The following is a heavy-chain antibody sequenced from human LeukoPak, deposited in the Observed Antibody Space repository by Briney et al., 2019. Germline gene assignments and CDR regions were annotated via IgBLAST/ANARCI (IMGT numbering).Heavy chain of an antibody. V-gene: IGHV3-48*04. CDR3: ARGSVVPAAIGGYYFDY. CDR1: GFTFSSYW. CDR2: ISSSGSTI. J-gene: IGHJ4*02. Sequence: GGSLRLSCAASGFTFSSYWMSWVRQAPGKGLEWVSYISSSGSTIYYADSVKGRFTISRDNAKNSLYLQMNSLRAEDTAVYYCARGSVVPAAIGGYYFDYWGQGTLVTVSS. D-gene: IGHD2-2*01.